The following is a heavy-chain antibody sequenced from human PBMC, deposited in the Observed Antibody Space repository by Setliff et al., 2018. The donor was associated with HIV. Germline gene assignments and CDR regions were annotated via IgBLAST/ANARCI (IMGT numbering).Heavy chain of an antibody. CDR3: ARGDCWSGFLYAFDI. CDR2: IIPIFNTT. D-gene: IGHD3-3*01. CDR1: GGTFTRYA. Sequence: ASVKVSCKASGGTFTRYAISWVRQAPGQGLKWMGRIIPIFNTTNYPYNSQGRVTITADKSTGTAYMELSSLQSEDTAVYYCARGDCWSGFLYAFDIWGQGTVVTV. J-gene: IGHJ3*02. V-gene: IGHV1-69*06.